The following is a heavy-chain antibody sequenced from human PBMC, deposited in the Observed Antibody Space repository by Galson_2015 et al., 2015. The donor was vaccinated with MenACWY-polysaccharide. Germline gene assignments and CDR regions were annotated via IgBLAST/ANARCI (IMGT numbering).Heavy chain of an antibody. CDR1: GGSVKNSY. Sequence: ETLSLTCSLSGGSVKNSYWSWFRQPPGQGLEWIGYIFYTGSTTYNPSLKSRVTISIDASESHFSLNLTSVTAADTAVYYCASGRALTDYWGQGTLVTVSS. V-gene: IGHV4-59*02. CDR2: IFYTGST. J-gene: IGHJ4*02. CDR3: ASGRALTDY.